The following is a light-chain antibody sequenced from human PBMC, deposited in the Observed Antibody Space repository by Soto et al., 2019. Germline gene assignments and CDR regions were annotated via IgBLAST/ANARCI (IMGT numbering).Light chain of an antibody. CDR2: DVR. CDR1: SSDVGGYNF. Sequence: QSVLTQPASVSGSPGQSITISCTGTSSDVGGYNFVSWYQQHPGKAPKLMIYDVRNRPSGVSNRFSGSKSVNTASLTISGLQAEDEADYYCSSYTGISTYVFGTGTKLTVL. V-gene: IGLV2-14*01. J-gene: IGLJ1*01. CDR3: SSYTGISTYV.